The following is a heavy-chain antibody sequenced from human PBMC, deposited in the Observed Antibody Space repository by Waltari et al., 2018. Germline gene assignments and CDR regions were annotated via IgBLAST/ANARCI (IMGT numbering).Heavy chain of an antibody. CDR2: IKQDGSEK. D-gene: IGHD4-17*01. CDR1: GFTFSSYW. Sequence: EVQLVESGGGLVQPGGSLRLSCAASGFTFSSYWMSWVSQAPGKGLEWVANIKQDGSEKYYVDSVKGRFTISRDNAKNSLYLQMNSLRAEDTAVYYCERDLAPDYGDPADYWGQGTLVTVSS. V-gene: IGHV3-7*01. CDR3: ERDLAPDYGDPADY. J-gene: IGHJ4*02.